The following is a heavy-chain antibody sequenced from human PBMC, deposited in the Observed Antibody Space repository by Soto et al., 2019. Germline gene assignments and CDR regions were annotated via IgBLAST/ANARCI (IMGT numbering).Heavy chain of an antibody. Sequence: SETLSLTCTVSGGSISSYYWSWIRQPPGKGLEWIGYIYYSGSTNYNPSLKSRVTISVDTSKNQFSLKLSSVTAADTAVYYCARDYGGRITGFDYWGQGTLVTVSS. D-gene: IGHD1-20*01. CDR1: GGSISSYY. J-gene: IGHJ4*02. CDR3: ARDYGGRITGFDY. V-gene: IGHV4-59*01. CDR2: IYYSGST.